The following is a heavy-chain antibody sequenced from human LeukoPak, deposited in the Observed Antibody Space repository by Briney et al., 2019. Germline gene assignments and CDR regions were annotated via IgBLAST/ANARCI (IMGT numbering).Heavy chain of an antibody. Sequence: GESLKISCKGSGSSFTSYWISWVRQLPGKGLEWMGRIDPSDSYTNYSPSFQGHVTISVDKSISTAYLQWSSLKASDTAMYYCARPGPDDSSGYSYYGMDVWGQGTTVTVSS. CDR1: GSSFTSYW. CDR3: ARPGPDDSSGYSYYGMDV. CDR2: IDPSDSYT. V-gene: IGHV5-10-1*01. D-gene: IGHD3-22*01. J-gene: IGHJ6*02.